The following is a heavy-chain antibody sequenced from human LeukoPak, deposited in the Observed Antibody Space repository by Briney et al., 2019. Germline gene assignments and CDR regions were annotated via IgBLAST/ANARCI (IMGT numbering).Heavy chain of an antibody. J-gene: IGHJ6*03. V-gene: IGHV4-39*07. CDR1: GGSISSSSYY. CDR3: ARLRRIRITMVRGVMVGYYYYYMDV. Sequence: SSETLSLTCTVSGGSISSSSYYWGWIRQPPGKGLEWIGEINHSGSTNYNPSLKSRVTISVDTSKNQFSLKLSSVTAADTAVYYCARLRRIRITMVRGVMVGYYYYYMDVWGKGTTVTISS. CDR2: INHSGST. D-gene: IGHD3-10*01.